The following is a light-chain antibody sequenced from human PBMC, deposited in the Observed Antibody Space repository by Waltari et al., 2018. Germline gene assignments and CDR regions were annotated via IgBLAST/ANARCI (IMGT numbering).Light chain of an antibody. V-gene: IGKV1-39*01. CDR3: QQSDSLPLT. Sequence: DIQMTQSPSSLSASVGDRVTITCRASQTINKYLNWYQKKPGRAPKVLISVITYLHTGVPARFSCSGSGTDFTLTISSLQPEDFATYYCQQSDSLPLTFGGGTKVEIK. CDR1: QTINKY. J-gene: IGKJ4*01. CDR2: VIT.